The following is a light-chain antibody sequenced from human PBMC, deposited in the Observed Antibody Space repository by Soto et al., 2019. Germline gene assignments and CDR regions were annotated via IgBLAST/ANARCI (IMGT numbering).Light chain of an antibody. J-gene: IGLJ1*01. CDR1: SSDVGGYNY. CDR2: EVS. CDR3: SSYAGSNNYV. V-gene: IGLV2-8*01. Sequence: SGSPGQSVTISCTGTSSDVGGYNYVSWYQQHPGKAPKLMIYEVSKRPSGVPDRFSGSKSGNTASLTVSGLQAEDEADYYCSSYAGSNNYVFGTGTKVTV.